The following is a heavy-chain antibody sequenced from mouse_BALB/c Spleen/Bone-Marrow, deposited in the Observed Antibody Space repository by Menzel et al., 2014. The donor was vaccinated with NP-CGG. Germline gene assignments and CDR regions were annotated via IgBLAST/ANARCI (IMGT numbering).Heavy chain of an antibody. CDR1: GYAFSSSW. CDR3: VRGGNYRFDY. CDR2: IYPGDGDT. V-gene: IGHV1-82*01. J-gene: IGHJ2*01. Sequence: VQLQQSGPELVKPGASVKISCKASGYAFSSSWVNWVKQRPGQGHEWIGRIYPGDGDTNYNGKFKGKATLTADKSSSTAYMQLSSLTSVDSAVYFCVRGGNYRFDYWGQGTTLTVSS. D-gene: IGHD2-1*01.